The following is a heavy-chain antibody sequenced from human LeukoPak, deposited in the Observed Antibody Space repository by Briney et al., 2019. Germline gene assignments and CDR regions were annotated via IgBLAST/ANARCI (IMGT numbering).Heavy chain of an antibody. CDR1: GFTFSNYE. CDR2: ISSSARTI. D-gene: IGHD3-22*01. V-gene: IGHV3-48*03. J-gene: IGHJ4*02. Sequence: GGSLRLSCAASGFTFSNYEMIWVRQAPGKGLEWVSYISSSARTIYYADSVQGRFTISRDNAKNSLYLQMNSLRAEDTAVYYCARDQYGSSGPYYFDYWGQGTLVTVSS. CDR3: ARDQYGSSGPYYFDY.